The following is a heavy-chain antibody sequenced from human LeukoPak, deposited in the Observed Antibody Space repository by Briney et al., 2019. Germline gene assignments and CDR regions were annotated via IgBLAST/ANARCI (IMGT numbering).Heavy chain of an antibody. Sequence: GRSLRLSCAVSGLTLSSLWMRWVRQPPREAREWGANIKQDGSQKFYVDSVKGRFTISRDNAKDSLYLQMNRLRAEDTAVYYCAREGGSYYYGSGSYYNYYYYYMDVWGKGTTVTVSS. J-gene: IGHJ6*03. V-gene: IGHV3-7*01. D-gene: IGHD3-10*01. CDR2: IKQDGSQK. CDR3: AREGGSYYYGSGSYYNYYYYYMDV. CDR1: GLTLSSLW.